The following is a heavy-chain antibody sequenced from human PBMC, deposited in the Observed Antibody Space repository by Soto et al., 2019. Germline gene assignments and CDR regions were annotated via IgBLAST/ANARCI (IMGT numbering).Heavy chain of an antibody. CDR3: ARGLYDSSGYYFDY. D-gene: IGHD3-22*01. V-gene: IGHV4-30-4*01. CDR2: IYYSGST. Sequence: SETLSLTCTVSGGSISSDDYYWSWIRQPPGKGLEWIGYIYYSGSTYYNPSLKSRVTISVDTSKNQFSLKLSSVTAADTAVYYCARGLYDSSGYYFDYWGQGTLVTVSS. J-gene: IGHJ4*02. CDR1: GGSISSDDYY.